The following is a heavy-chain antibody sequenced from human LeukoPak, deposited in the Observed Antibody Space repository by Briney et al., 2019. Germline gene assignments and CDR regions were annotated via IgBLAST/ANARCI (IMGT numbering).Heavy chain of an antibody. CDR3: ARDRSSGSRVEFFFDY. J-gene: IGHJ4*02. CDR2: IYSGGST. D-gene: IGHD6-19*01. Sequence: GGSLRLSCAASGFTFDDYGMSWVRQAPGKGLEWVSVIYSGGSTYYADSVKGRFTISRDNSKNTLYLQTNSLRAEDTAVYYCARDRSSGSRVEFFFDYWGQGTLVAVSS. CDR1: GFTFDDYG. V-gene: IGHV3-66*02.